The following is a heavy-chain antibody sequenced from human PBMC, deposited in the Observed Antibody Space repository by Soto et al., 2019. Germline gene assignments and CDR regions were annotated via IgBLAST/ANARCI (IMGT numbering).Heavy chain of an antibody. CDR3: ARGVYGDYGYYYFDY. V-gene: IGHV4-59*08. Sequence: QVQLQESGPGLVKPSETLSLTCTVSGGSISSYYWSWIRQPPGKGLEWIGYIYYSGSTNYNRSLKSRVTISVDTSKNQFSLKLSSVTAADTAVYYCARGVYGDYGYYYFDYWGQGTLVTVSS. CDR2: IYYSGST. CDR1: GGSISSYY. J-gene: IGHJ4*02. D-gene: IGHD4-17*01.